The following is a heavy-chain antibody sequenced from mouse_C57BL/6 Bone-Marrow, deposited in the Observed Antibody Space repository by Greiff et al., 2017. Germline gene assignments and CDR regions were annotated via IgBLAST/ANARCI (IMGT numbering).Heavy chain of an antibody. J-gene: IGHJ2*01. CDR1: GFTFSSYA. CDR2: ISDGGSYT. CDR3: ARDRRAYYSNWNYFDY. Sequence: EVQLVESGGGLVKPGGSLKLSCAASGFTFSSYAMSWVRQTPEKRLAWVATISDGGSYTDYPDNVKGRFTITRDNAKNNLYLQMSHLKSEDTAMYYCARDRRAYYSNWNYFDYWGQGTTLTVSS. V-gene: IGHV5-4*01. D-gene: IGHD2-5*01.